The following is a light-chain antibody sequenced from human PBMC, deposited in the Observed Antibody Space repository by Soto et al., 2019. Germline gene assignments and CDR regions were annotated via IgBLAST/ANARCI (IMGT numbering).Light chain of an antibody. CDR2: GAS. CDR3: QQYGSSPWT. CDR1: RRVSSSY. Sequence: IVLTQSPGTLSLSPGERSPLSCRASRRVSSSYLAWYQQKPCQAPRLLIYGASSRATGIPDRFSGSESGTDFTLTISRLEPEDFAVYYCQQYGSSPWTFGKGTKVEIK. V-gene: IGKV3-20*01. J-gene: IGKJ1*01.